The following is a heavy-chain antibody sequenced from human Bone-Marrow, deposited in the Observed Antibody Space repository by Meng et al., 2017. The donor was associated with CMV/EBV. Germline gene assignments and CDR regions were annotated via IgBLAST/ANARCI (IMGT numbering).Heavy chain of an antibody. V-gene: IGHV3-30-3*01. CDR1: GFTFGSYD. J-gene: IGHJ4*02. Sequence: VESGGGVVPPGTSLAPACAASGFTFGSYDMPWVRQAPGKGLEGVAVISYDGSNKYYADSVKGRFTISRDNSKNTLYLQMNSLRAEDTAVYYCAREWGYSYGAVFDYWGQGTLVTVSS. D-gene: IGHD5-18*01. CDR3: AREWGYSYGAVFDY. CDR2: ISYDGSNK.